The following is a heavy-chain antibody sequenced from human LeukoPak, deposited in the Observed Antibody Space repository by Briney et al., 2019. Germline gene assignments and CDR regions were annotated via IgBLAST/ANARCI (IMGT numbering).Heavy chain of an antibody. CDR2: ISYDGSNK. V-gene: IGHV3-30-3*01. CDR3: ARDGEAAGRYYYDSSGYYAN. CDR1: GFTFSSYA. J-gene: IGHJ4*02. D-gene: IGHD3-22*01. Sequence: GSLRLSCAASGFTFSSYAMQWVRQAPGKGLGWVAVISYDGSNKYYADSVKARFTISRDNSQNPLYLQMHSLRAEDTAVYYCARDGEAAGRYYYDSSGYYANWGQGTLVTVSS.